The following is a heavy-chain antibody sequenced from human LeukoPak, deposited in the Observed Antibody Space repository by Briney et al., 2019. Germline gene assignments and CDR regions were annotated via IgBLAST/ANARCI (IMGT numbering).Heavy chain of an antibody. Sequence: GESLKISCKGSGYSFSSYWIGWVRQMPGKGLEWMGIIYPGDYDTRYSPSFQGHVTISVDKSISTAYLQWRSLRASDTAVYFCAGHSFDTVDAFDVWGQGTIVTVSA. V-gene: IGHV5-51*01. D-gene: IGHD2-2*02. J-gene: IGHJ3*01. CDR2: IYPGDYDT. CDR3: AGHSFDTVDAFDV. CDR1: GYSFSSYW.